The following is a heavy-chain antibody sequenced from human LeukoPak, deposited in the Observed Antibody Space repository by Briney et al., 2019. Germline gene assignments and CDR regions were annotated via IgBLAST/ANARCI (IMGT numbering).Heavy chain of an antibody. CDR1: GFTFSTYA. J-gene: IGHJ3*02. V-gene: IGHV3-64D*06. CDR3: VKDHDWGAFHI. Sequence: GGSLRLSCSASGFTFSTYAMHWVRQAPGKGLEYVSGISSNGGTTYYADSVKGRFTISRDNSKSTLYLQMSSLRAEDTAVYYCVKDHDWGAFHIWGQGTMVTVSS. CDR2: ISSNGGTT. D-gene: IGHD7-27*01.